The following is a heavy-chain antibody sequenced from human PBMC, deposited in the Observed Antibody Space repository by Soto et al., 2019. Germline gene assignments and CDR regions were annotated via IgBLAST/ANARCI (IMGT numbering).Heavy chain of an antibody. J-gene: IGHJ4*02. V-gene: IGHV4-30-2*01. CDR3: ARGPELYGGNPSGSFDY. CDR1: GGSISSGGYS. D-gene: IGHD4-17*01. CDR2: IYHSGST. Sequence: QLQLQESGSGLVKPSQTLSLTCAVSGGSISSGGYSWSWIRQPPGKGLEWIGYIYHSGSTYYNPSLKRRVTISVDRSKIQCSLKLSSVTAADTAVYYCARGPELYGGNPSGSFDYWGQGTLVTVSS.